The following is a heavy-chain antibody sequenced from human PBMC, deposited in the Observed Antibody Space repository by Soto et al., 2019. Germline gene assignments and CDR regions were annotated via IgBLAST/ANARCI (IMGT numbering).Heavy chain of an antibody. CDR3: ARDACSGTRCNTQEHYYAMDV. CDR1: GYTFTNYA. D-gene: IGHD2-2*01. CDR2: INAGNGNT. J-gene: IGHJ6*02. V-gene: IGHV1-3*01. Sequence: ASVKVSCKASGYTFTNYAMHWVRQAPGQRPKWMGWINAGNGNTKYSQKFQGRVTITRDTSASTAYMELSSLRSEDTAVYYCARDACSGTRCNTQEHYYAMDVCGPGTILTVSS.